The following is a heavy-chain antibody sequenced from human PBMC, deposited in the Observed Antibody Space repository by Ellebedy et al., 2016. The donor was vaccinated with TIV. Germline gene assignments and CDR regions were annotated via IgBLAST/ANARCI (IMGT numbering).Heavy chain of an antibody. CDR3: ASLASITTVRGRGMDA. D-gene: IGHD3-10*01. Sequence: GESLKISCAASGFTFSSYWMTWVRQAPGKGLEWVANIKQDGSEKYYVDSVKGRFTISRDNAKKSLFLQMESLTAEDTAVYYCASLASITTVRGRGMDAWGQGTTVTVSS. CDR1: GFTFSSYW. CDR2: IKQDGSEK. V-gene: IGHV3-7*01. J-gene: IGHJ6*02.